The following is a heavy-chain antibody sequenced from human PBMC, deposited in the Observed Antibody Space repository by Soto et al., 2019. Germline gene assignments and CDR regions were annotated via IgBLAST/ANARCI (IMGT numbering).Heavy chain of an antibody. Sequence: GPTLVNPTHTLTLTCVFSGFSLNTGGVTVGWIRQPPGKALEWVALIYWDDGKRYSPSLKSRLTITKETSRNKVVLKMTNVDPEDTATYFCATRPAHRLYFQHWGEGTLATAPS. CDR2: IYWDDGK. J-gene: IGHJ1*01. V-gene: IGHV2-5*02. CDR3: ATRPAHRLYFQH. CDR1: GFSLNTGGVT.